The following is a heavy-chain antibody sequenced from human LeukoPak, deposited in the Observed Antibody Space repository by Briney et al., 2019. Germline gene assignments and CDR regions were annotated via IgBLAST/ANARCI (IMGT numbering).Heavy chain of an antibody. CDR2: INSGGSST. V-gene: IGHV3-74*01. CDR3: ARVKDGYNLEAFDI. Sequence: GGSLRLSCAASGFTFDDYGMSWVRQAPGKGLVWVSRINSGGSSTTYADSVKGRFTISRDNAKNTLFLQMNSLRAEDTAVYYCARVKDGYNLEAFDIWGQGTMVTVSS. D-gene: IGHD5-24*01. J-gene: IGHJ3*02. CDR1: GFTFDDYG.